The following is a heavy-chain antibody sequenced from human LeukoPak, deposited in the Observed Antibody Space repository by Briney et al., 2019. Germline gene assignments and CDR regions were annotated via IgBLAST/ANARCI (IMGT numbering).Heavy chain of an antibody. CDR3: ARGGSSGWAHDAFDI. J-gene: IGHJ3*02. CDR2: IGAYNGNT. Sequence: ASVKVSCKASGYTFTSYGISWVRQAPGQGLEWMGWIGAYNGNTNYAQKLQGRVTMTTDTSTSTAYMELRSLRSDDTAVYYCARGGSSGWAHDAFDIWGQGTMVTVSS. CDR1: GYTFTSYG. V-gene: IGHV1-18*01. D-gene: IGHD6-19*01.